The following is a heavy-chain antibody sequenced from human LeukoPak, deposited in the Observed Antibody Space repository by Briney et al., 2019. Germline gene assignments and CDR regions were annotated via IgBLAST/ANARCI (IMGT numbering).Heavy chain of an antibody. CDR1: GFTFSDYY. V-gene: IGHV3-11*04. J-gene: IGHJ4*02. Sequence: SGGSLRLSCVASGFTFSDYYMSWIRQAPGKGPECVSYISTSGSTIYYADSVKGRFTISRDNAKNSLYLQMNNLRAEDTAMYYCARDERSDYWGQGTLVTVSS. CDR2: ISTSGSTI. CDR3: ARDERSDY.